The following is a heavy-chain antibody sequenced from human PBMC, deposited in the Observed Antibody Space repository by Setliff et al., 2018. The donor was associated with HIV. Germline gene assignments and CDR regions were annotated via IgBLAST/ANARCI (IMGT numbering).Heavy chain of an antibody. D-gene: IGHD1-1*01. CDR2: IYYSGST. CDR1: GGSISSGGYY. CDR3: ARAREGWKPFAFDY. J-gene: IGHJ4*02. V-gene: IGHV4-31*03. Sequence: TLSLTCTVSGGSISSGGYYWSRIRQHPGKGLEWIGYIYYSGSTYYNPSLKSRVTMSLDTSKNQFSLNLNSVTAADAAVYFCARAREGWKPFAFDYWGQGTLVTVSS.